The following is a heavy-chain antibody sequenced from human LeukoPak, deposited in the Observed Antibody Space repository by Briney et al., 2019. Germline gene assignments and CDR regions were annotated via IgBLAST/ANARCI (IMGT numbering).Heavy chain of an antibody. D-gene: IGHD1-1*01. V-gene: IGHV4-59*02. Sequence: PLETLSLTCNVSGGSVSHYYWSWIRQPPGKGLEWIGYMYYGGSSNYNPSLKSRVTISIDTSKNQFSLKLNSVTAADTAVYYCAGPTYMSATGYFDYWGQGILVTVSS. CDR3: AGPTYMSATGYFDY. J-gene: IGHJ4*02. CDR1: GGSVSHYY. CDR2: MYYGGSS.